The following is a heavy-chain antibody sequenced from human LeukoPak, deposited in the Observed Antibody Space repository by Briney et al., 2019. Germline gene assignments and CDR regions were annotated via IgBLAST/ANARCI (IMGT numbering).Heavy chain of an antibody. J-gene: IGHJ4*02. Sequence: SQTLSLTCAISGDSVSSDSAAWNWIRQSPSRGLEWLVRTFYRSKWYNDYAVSVNSRIAINPDTSKNQFSLQLNSVTPEDTAVYYCARDVGTVRPFQYWGQGTLVTVSS. CDR1: GDSVSSDSAA. CDR2: TFYRSKWYN. D-gene: IGHD6-6*01. CDR3: ARDVGTVRPFQY. V-gene: IGHV6-1*01.